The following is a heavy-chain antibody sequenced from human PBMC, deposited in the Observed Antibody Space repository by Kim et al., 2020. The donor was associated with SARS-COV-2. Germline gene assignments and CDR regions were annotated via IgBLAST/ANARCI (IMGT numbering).Heavy chain of an antibody. CDR1: GFTFGDYA. J-gene: IGHJ4*02. V-gene: IGHV3-9*01. Sequence: GGSLRLSCAASGFTFGDYAMHWVRQAPGKGLEWVSGISWNSGSIGYADSVKGRFTISRDNAKNSLYLQMNSLRAEDTALYYCAKARGGVAGTIDYWGQGTLVTVSS. CDR2: ISWNSGSI. D-gene: IGHD6-19*01. CDR3: AKARGGVAGTIDY.